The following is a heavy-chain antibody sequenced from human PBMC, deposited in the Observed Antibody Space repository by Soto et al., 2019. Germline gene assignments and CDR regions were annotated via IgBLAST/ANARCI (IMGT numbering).Heavy chain of an antibody. D-gene: IGHD4-17*01. V-gene: IGHV3-23*01. Sequence: PGGSLILSCATSGFTFSTYAMSWVRQAPGKGLEWVSAISASSSSTYYADSVKGRFTISRDNSKKTLHLQMDSLRAADPAVYYCAKPGNAASYGDSRGRDKYYIDYWGQGALVTVSS. CDR3: AKPGNAASYGDSRGRDKYYIDY. CDR1: GFTFSTYA. J-gene: IGHJ4*02. CDR2: ISASSSST.